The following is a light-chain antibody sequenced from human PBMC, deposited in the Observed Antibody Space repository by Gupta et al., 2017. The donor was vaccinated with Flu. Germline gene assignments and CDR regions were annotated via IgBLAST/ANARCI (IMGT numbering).Light chain of an antibody. CDR2: EVS. Sequence: QSALTQPASVPGSPGHSLTISCSGTSSDVGGYNYVSWYQQHPGKAPKLMIYEVSTRPSGVSNRFSGSKSGNTASLTISGLQAEDEADYYCSSYTSSSIVVFGGGTKLTVL. J-gene: IGLJ2*01. CDR3: SSYTSSSIVV. CDR1: SSDVGGYNY. V-gene: IGLV2-14*01.